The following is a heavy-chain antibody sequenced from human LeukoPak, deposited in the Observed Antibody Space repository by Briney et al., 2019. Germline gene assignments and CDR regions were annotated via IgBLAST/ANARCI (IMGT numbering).Heavy chain of an antibody. Sequence: GGSLRFSCAASGFTFSSYDMNWVRQAPGKGLEWVSYISSSGSTIYYADSVKGRFTISRDNAKNSLYLQMNSLRAEDTAVYYCARDDRSSGYNYWGQGTLVTVSS. D-gene: IGHD3-22*01. CDR1: GFTFSSYD. CDR3: ARDDRSSGYNY. CDR2: ISSSGSTI. V-gene: IGHV3-48*03. J-gene: IGHJ4*02.